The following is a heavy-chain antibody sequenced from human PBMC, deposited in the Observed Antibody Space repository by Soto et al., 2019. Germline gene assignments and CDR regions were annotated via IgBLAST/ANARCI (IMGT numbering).Heavy chain of an antibody. J-gene: IGHJ6*02. CDR2: ISAYNGNT. V-gene: IGHV1-18*01. D-gene: IGHD2-15*01. Sequence: ASVKVSCKASGYTFTSYGISWVRQAPGQGLEWMGWISAYNGNTNYAQKLQGRVTMTRDTSTSTVYMELSSLRSEDTAVYYCAREEGAALYGMDVWGQGTTVTVSS. CDR3: AREEGAALYGMDV. CDR1: GYTFTSYG.